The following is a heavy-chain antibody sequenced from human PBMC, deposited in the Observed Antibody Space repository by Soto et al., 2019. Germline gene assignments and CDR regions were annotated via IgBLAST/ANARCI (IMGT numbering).Heavy chain of an antibody. CDR1: GGSISSGGYS. D-gene: IGHD6-19*01. CDR3: ARGAVADLSWFDP. J-gene: IGHJ5*02. CDR2: IYHSGST. V-gene: IGHV4-30-2*01. Sequence: NPSETLSLTCAVSGGSISSGGYSWSWIRQPPGKGLEWIGYIYHSGSTYYNPSLKSRVTISVDRSKNQFSLKLSSVTAADTAVYYCARGAVADLSWFDPWGQGTLVTVSS.